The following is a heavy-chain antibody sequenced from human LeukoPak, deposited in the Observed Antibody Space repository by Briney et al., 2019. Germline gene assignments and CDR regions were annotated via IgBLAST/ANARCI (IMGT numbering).Heavy chain of an antibody. CDR3: ARVSGSSPDY. CDR1: GFTVSSNY. D-gene: IGHD6-13*01. CDR2: IYSGGST. Sequence: QAGGSLRLSCAASGFTVSSNYMSWVRQAPGKGLEWVSVIYSGGSTYYADSVKGRFTISRDNAKNSLYLQMNSLRAEDTAVYYCARVSGSSPDYWGQGTLVTVSS. J-gene: IGHJ4*02. V-gene: IGHV3-53*01.